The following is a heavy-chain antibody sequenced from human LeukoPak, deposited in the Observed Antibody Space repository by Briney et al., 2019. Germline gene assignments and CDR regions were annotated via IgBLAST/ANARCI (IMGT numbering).Heavy chain of an antibody. CDR1: GFTFSDYY. CDR2: IGSSGINI. CDR3: ARDPYNYASLFDF. Sequence: PGGSLRLSCEASGFTFSDYYMSWIRQAPGKGLEWVSYIGSSGINIYYADSVKGRFTISRDNARNSLYLQVNSLRAEDTAVYYCARDPYNYASLFDFWGQGTLVTVSS. J-gene: IGHJ4*02. V-gene: IGHV3-11*01. D-gene: IGHD1-1*01.